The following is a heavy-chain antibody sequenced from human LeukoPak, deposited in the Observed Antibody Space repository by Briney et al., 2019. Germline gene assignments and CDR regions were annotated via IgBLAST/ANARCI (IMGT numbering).Heavy chain of an antibody. D-gene: IGHD6-6*01. J-gene: IGHJ6*03. CDR2: ISAYNGHT. CDR1: GYTFTSYG. V-gene: IGHV1-18*01. Sequence: ASVKVSCKASGYTFTSYGISWVRQAPGQGLEWMGWISAYNGHTNYAQKLQGRVTMTTDTSTSTAYMELRSLRSDDTAVYYCARVFYSSSSYYYYYMDVWGKGTTVTVSS. CDR3: ARVFYSSSSYYYYYMDV.